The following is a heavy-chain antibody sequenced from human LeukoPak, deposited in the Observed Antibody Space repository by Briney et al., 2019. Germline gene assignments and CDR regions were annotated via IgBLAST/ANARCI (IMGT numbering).Heavy chain of an antibody. Sequence: SETLSLTCTVSGGSISSYYWSWIRQPPGKGLEWIGYIYYSGSTNYNPSLKSRVTISVDTSKNQFSLKLSSVTAADTAVYYCARALPWSGYLNWGQGTLVTVSS. CDR2: IYYSGST. CDR3: ARALPWSGYLN. CDR1: GGSISSYY. J-gene: IGHJ4*02. V-gene: IGHV4-59*08. D-gene: IGHD3-3*01.